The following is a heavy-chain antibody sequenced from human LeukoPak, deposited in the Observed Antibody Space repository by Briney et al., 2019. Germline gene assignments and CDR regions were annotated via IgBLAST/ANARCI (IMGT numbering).Heavy chain of an antibody. CDR2: FDPEDGET. J-gene: IGHJ3*02. D-gene: IGHD1-14*01. CDR1: GYTFTGYY. V-gene: IGHV1-24*01. CDR3: ATRVSRGTPFAFDI. Sequence: ASVKVSCKASGYTFTGYYMHWVRQAPGQGLEWMGGFDPEDGETIYAQKFQGRVTMTEDTSTDTAYMELSSLRSEDTAVYYCATRVSRGTPFAFDIWGQGTMVTVSS.